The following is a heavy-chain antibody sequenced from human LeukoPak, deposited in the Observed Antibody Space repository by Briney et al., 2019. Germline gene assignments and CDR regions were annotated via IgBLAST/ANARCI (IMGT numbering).Heavy chain of an antibody. J-gene: IGHJ4*02. V-gene: IGHV4-39*07. Sequence: PSETLSLTCTVSGGSISSSSYYWGWIRQPPGKGLEWIGSIYYTGTTYYNPSLKSRVTISIDTSKNQFSLRLSSVTAADTAVYYCARDRLGVETGYWGQGTLVTVSS. D-gene: IGHD2-21*02. CDR3: ARDRLGVETGY. CDR1: GGSISSSSYY. CDR2: IYYTGTT.